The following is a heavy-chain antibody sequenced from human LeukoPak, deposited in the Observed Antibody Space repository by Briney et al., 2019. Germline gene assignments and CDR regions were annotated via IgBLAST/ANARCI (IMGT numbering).Heavy chain of an antibody. Sequence: SETLSLTCAVYGGSFSGYYWSWIRQPPGKGLEWIGEINHSGSTNYNPSLKSRVTISVDTSKNQFSLKLSSVTAADTAVYYCARATWDPYYYDSSGYSLDYWGQGTLVTVSS. D-gene: IGHD3-22*01. CDR3: ARATWDPYYYDSSGYSLDY. J-gene: IGHJ4*02. CDR1: GGSFSGYY. V-gene: IGHV4-34*01. CDR2: INHSGST.